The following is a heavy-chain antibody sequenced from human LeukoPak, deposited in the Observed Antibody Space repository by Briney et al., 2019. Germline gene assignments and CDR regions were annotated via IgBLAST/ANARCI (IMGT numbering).Heavy chain of an antibody. V-gene: IGHV4-38-2*02. CDR1: GYSLSSGYY. Sequence: SETLSLTCTVSGYSLSSGYYWGWNRQPPGKGLEWIGNIYPRGNTYYNPSLKSRVTISLDTSKNQFSLKLISVTAADTAVYYCARDKYSTTYSYSDYWGLGTLVTVSS. D-gene: IGHD2-2*01. J-gene: IGHJ4*02. CDR3: ARDKYSTTYSYSDY. CDR2: IYPRGNT.